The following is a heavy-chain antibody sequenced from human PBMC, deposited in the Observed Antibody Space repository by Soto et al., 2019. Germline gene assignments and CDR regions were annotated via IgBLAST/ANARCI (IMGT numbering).Heavy chain of an antibody. CDR2: IIPIFGTA. V-gene: IGHV1-69*01. Sequence: QVQLVQSGAEVKKPGSSVKVSCKASGGTFSSYAISWVRQAPGQGLEWMGGIIPIFGTANYAQKFQGRVTMTADESTSTAYMELSSLRSEDTAVYYCARGGVEDIVVVPATTGYYYYYGMDVWGQGTTVTVSS. CDR1: GGTFSSYA. D-gene: IGHD2-2*01. J-gene: IGHJ6*02. CDR3: ARGGVEDIVVVPATTGYYYYYGMDV.